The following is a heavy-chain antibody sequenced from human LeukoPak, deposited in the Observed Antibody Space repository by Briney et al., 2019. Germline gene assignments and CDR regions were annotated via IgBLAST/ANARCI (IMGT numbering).Heavy chain of an antibody. CDR3: AKARGSSVYEQFDY. D-gene: IGHD5/OR15-5a*01. V-gene: IGHV3-23*01. Sequence: GGSLRLSCAASRFTFSSSAMSWVRQAPEKGLQWVSTISTSGRATYYADSVEGRFTISRDNSKNTLYLQMNSLRADDTAVYYCAKARGSSVYEQFDYWGQGTQVTVSP. CDR2: ISTSGRAT. CDR1: RFTFSSSA. J-gene: IGHJ4*02.